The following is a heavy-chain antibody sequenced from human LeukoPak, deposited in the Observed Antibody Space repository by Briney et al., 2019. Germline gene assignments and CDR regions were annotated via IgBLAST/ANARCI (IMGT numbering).Heavy chain of an antibody. D-gene: IGHD6-13*01. CDR2: IYYSGST. V-gene: IGHV4-39*01. J-gene: IGHJ5*02. CDR1: GGSISSSSYY. CDR3: ARQYVGQQLDASYNWFDP. Sequence: SETLSLTCTVSGGSISSSSYYWGWIRQPPGKGLEWIGSIYYSGSTSYNPSLKSRVTISVDTSKNQFSLKLSSVTAADTAVYYCARQYVGQQLDASYNWFDPWGQGTLVTVSS.